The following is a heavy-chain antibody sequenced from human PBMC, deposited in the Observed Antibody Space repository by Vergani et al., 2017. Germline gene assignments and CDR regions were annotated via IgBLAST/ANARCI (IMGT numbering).Heavy chain of an antibody. Sequence: QVQLQQWGAGLLKPSETLSLTCAVYGGSFSGYYWSWIRQPPGKGLEWIGKINHSGSTNYNPSLKSRVTRSVDTSKNQFSLKLSSVTAADTAVYYCAREERRGYSDVLANYFDYWGEGTLVTVSS. CDR1: GGSFSGYY. J-gene: IGHJ4*02. V-gene: IGHV4-34*01. D-gene: IGHD5-18*01. CDR2: INHSGST. CDR3: AREERRGYSDVLANYFDY.